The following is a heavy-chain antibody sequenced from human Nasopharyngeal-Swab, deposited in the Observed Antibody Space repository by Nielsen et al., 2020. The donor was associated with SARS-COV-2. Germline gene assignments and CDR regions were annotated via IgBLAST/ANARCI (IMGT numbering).Heavy chain of an antibody. J-gene: IGHJ4*02. CDR3: AKSMAYFQLSGTYNLDF. CDR2: ISYEGSIR. CDR1: GFTFNYFG. D-gene: IGHD2-21*01. Sequence: GGSLRLSCAASGFTFNYFGMHWVRQAPGKGLEWVAFISYEGSIRNYIDSMKGRFTVSRDSSKNTVYLQMNSLRPDDTAVYFCAKSMAYFQLSGTYNLDFWGQGTLVTVSS. V-gene: IGHV3-30*18.